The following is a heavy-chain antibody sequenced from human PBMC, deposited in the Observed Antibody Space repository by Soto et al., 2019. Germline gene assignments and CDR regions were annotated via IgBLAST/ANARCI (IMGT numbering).Heavy chain of an antibody. CDR3: AKDNSRGYSGYDPGVDFDY. Sequence: GGSLRLSCAASGFTFSSYAMSWVRQAPGKGLEWVSAISGSGGSTYYADSVKGRFTISRDNSKNTLYLQMNSLRAEDTAVYYCAKDNSRGYSGYDPGVDFDYWGQGTLVTVSS. D-gene: IGHD5-12*01. J-gene: IGHJ4*02. V-gene: IGHV3-23*01. CDR1: GFTFSSYA. CDR2: ISGSGGST.